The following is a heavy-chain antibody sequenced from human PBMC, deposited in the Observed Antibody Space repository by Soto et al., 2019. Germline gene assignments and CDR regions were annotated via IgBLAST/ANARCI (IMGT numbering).Heavy chain of an antibody. CDR3: AIALYSSSSPVYYYYYMDV. Sequence: GESLKISCKGSGYSFTSYWIGWVRQMPGKGLEWMGIIYPGDSDTRYSPSFQGQVTISADKSISTAYLQWSSLKASVTAMYYCAIALYSSSSPVYYYYYMDVWGKGTTVTVS. CDR2: IYPGDSDT. D-gene: IGHD6-6*01. CDR1: GYSFTSYW. V-gene: IGHV5-51*01. J-gene: IGHJ6*03.